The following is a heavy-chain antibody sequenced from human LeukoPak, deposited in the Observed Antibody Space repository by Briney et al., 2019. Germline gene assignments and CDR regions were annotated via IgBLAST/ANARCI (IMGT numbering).Heavy chain of an antibody. D-gene: IGHD3-10*01. Sequence: GGSLRLSCTVSGFTVSSNSWSWVRQAPGKGLEWVSAISGSGGSTYYADSVKGRFTISRDNSKNTLYLQMNSLRAEDTAVYYCAKGPRNYYGSGSYVSWFDPWGQGTLVTVSS. CDR3: AKGPRNYYGSGSYVSWFDP. CDR2: ISGSGGST. J-gene: IGHJ5*02. CDR1: GFTVSSNS. V-gene: IGHV3-23*01.